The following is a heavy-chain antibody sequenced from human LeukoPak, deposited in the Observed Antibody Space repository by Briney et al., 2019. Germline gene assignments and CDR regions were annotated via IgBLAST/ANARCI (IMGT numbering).Heavy chain of an antibody. CDR3: ARRVDTAMVTRAFDI. V-gene: IGHV5-51*01. CDR2: IYPGDSDT. J-gene: IGHJ3*02. D-gene: IGHD5-18*01. CDR1: GYSFTSYW. Sequence: GESLKISCKGSGYSFTSYWIGWVRQMPGKGLEWMGIIYPGDSDTRYSPSFQGQGTISADKSISTAYLQWSSLKASDTAMYYCARRVDTAMVTRAFDIWGQGTMVTVSS.